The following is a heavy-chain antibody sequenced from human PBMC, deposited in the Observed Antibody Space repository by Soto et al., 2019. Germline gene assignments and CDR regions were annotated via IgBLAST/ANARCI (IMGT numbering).Heavy chain of an antibody. CDR1: GYTLTELS. Sequence: ASVKVSCKVSGYTLTELSMHWVRQAPGKGLEWMGGFDPEDGETIYAQKFQGRVTMTEDTSTDTAHMELSSLRSEDTAVYYCATGYCSSTSCYKGEKDWFDPWRQGTLVTVSS. CDR3: ATGYCSSTSCYKGEKDWFDP. V-gene: IGHV1-24*01. D-gene: IGHD2-2*02. J-gene: IGHJ5*02. CDR2: FDPEDGET.